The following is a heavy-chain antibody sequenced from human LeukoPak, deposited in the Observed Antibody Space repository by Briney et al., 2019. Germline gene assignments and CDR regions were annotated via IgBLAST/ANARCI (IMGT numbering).Heavy chain of an antibody. CDR2: INHSGST. CDR1: GGSFSGYY. Sequence: AETLSLTCAVYGGSFSGYYWSWLRQPPGKGLEWIGEINHSGSTNYNPSLKSRVTISVDTSKNQFSLKLSSVTAADTAVYYCAQIYSGYDSDYWGQGALVTVSS. D-gene: IGHD5-12*01. V-gene: IGHV4-34*01. CDR3: AQIYSGYDSDY. J-gene: IGHJ4*02.